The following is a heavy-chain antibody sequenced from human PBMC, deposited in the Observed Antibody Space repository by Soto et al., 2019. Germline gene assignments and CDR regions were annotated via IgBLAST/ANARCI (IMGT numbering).Heavy chain of an antibody. Sequence: ASVKVSCKASGYSFTNNDVSWVRQATGQGLEWMGWMNPGSGDTGYAQKFQDRVTMTRDISIATAYMELSSLRLTSVTAADTAVYYCAREGSFGSGTPWNFDPWGQGTLVTVSS. CDR2: MNPGSGDT. CDR3: AREGSFGSGTPWNFDP. CDR1: GYSFTNND. J-gene: IGHJ5*02. D-gene: IGHD3-10*01. V-gene: IGHV1-8*01.